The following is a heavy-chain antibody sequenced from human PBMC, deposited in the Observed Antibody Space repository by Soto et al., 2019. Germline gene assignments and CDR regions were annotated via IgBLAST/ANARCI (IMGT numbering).Heavy chain of an antibody. D-gene: IGHD2-2*01. Sequence: QVQLVESGGGVVQPGRSLRLSCAASGFTFSSYGMHWVRQAPGKGLEWVAVIWYDGRNKYYADSVKGRFTISRDNSKNTLYLQMNSLRAEDTAVYYCARAAGRYCSSTSCSDYFGYWGQGTLVTVSS. CDR2: IWYDGRNK. CDR3: ARAAGRYCSSTSCSDYFGY. J-gene: IGHJ4*02. CDR1: GFTFSSYG. V-gene: IGHV3-33*01.